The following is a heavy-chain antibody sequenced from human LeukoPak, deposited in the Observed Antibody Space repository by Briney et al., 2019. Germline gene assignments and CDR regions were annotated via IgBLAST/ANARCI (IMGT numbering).Heavy chain of an antibody. CDR3: ARALPHDY. Sequence: GGSLRLSCAASGFNVSSKYMSWVRQAPGKGLEWVSVIYSGGSTYYAVSVKGRFTISRDNSKNTLYLQMNSLRAEDTAVYYCARALPHDYWGQGTLVTVSS. V-gene: IGHV3-53*01. J-gene: IGHJ4*02. CDR1: GFNVSSKY. CDR2: IYSGGST.